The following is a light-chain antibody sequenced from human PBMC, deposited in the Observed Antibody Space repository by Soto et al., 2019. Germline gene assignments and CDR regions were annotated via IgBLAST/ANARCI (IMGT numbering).Light chain of an antibody. CDR2: ADS. V-gene: IGKV3-20*01. CDR3: QQYSSSGT. Sequence: EIVLTQSPATLSLSPGETATLSCRASQSVSGYIGWYQQKPGQAPRLLIYADSNRATGIPARFSGSGSGTDFTLTISRLEPEDFAVYYCQQYSSSGTFGQGTKVDIK. J-gene: IGKJ1*01. CDR1: QSVSGY.